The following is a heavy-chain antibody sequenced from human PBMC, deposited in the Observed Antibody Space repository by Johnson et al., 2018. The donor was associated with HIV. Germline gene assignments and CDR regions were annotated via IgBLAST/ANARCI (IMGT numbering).Heavy chain of an antibody. D-gene: IGHD2-21*02. J-gene: IGHJ3*02. CDR3: ARLRQEANCGADCHWAI. CDR1: GFTFSSYG. CDR2: IWYDGTNK. Sequence: QVLLVESGGGVVQPGRSLRLSCAASGFTFSSYGMHWVRQAPGKGLEWVAVIWYDGTNKYYANSVKGRFTISRDNSKNTLYLQMNSLNAEDTAMYYCARLRQEANCGADCHWAIWGQGTMVTVSS. V-gene: IGHV3-33*01.